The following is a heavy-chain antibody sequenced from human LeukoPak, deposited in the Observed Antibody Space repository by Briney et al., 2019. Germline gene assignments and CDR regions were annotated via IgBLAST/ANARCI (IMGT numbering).Heavy chain of an antibody. J-gene: IGHJ4*02. Sequence: AAVKVSCEASGFTFTSYGISWVRQAPGQGLEWMGWISAYNGDTNYAQKFRGRVTMTTDTSTSTAYMELRSLRSDDTAVYYCARGQSRYFDWYLGFFDYWGQGTLVTVSS. CDR1: GFTFTSYG. CDR3: ARGQSRYFDWYLGFFDY. D-gene: IGHD3-9*01. CDR2: ISAYNGDT. V-gene: IGHV1-18*01.